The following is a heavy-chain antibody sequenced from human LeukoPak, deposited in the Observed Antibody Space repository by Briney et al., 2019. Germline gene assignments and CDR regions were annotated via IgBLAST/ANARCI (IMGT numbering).Heavy chain of an antibody. CDR2: IYYSGST. D-gene: IGHD3-22*01. CDR3: ARAEILYYDSSGYFNWFDP. CDR1: GGSLSSGGYY. V-gene: IGHV4-31*03. J-gene: IGHJ5*02. Sequence: SETLSLTCTVSGGSLSSGGYYWSWIRQHPGKGLEWIGYIYYSGSTYYNPSLKSRVTISVDTSKNQFSLKLSSVTAADTAVYYCARAEILYYDSSGYFNWFDPWGQGTLVTVSS.